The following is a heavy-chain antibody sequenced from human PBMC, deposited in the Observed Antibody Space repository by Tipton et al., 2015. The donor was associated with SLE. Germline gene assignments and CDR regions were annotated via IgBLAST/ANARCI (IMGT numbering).Heavy chain of an antibody. CDR1: GGSFKNYY. CDR3: ARDPAATLFFQH. Sequence: TLSLTCAVYGGSFKNYYWTWIRQPPGKGLEWIGEINYGGSANYISSLESRVTISIDTSKNQFSLRLSSVTAADTAVYYCARDPAATLFFQHWGQGTLVTVPS. CDR2: INYGGSA. V-gene: IGHV4-34*01. J-gene: IGHJ1*01. D-gene: IGHD6-13*01.